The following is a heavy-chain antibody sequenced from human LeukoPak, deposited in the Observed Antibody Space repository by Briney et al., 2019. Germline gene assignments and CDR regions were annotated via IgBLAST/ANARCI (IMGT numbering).Heavy chain of an antibody. CDR1: GGSISSSSYY. CDR3: ARTRDYGDYYFQY. D-gene: IGHD4-17*01. V-gene: IGHV4-39*01. J-gene: IGHJ1*01. CDR2: IYYSGSP. Sequence: SDTLSLTCTVSGGSISSSSYYWGWISQPPGKGLEWIGNIYYSGSPYYNPSLKSRVTISVDTSKNQFSLKLSSVTAADTAVYYCARTRDYGDYYFQYWGQGTLVTVSS.